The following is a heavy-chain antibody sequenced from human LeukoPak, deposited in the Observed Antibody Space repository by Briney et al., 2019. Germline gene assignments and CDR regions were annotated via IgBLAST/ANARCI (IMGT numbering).Heavy chain of an antibody. Sequence: GGSLRLSCAASGFTFSTYDMKWVRQAPGKGLEWISYISSSSGTIFYADSVKGRFTVSRDDARNTLYLHMNSLRDEDTAVYYCARDARGRPYLDFWGQGTLVPVSS. D-gene: IGHD1-26*01. J-gene: IGHJ4*02. CDR3: ARDARGRPYLDF. CDR2: ISSSSGTI. V-gene: IGHV3-48*02. CDR1: GFTFSTYD.